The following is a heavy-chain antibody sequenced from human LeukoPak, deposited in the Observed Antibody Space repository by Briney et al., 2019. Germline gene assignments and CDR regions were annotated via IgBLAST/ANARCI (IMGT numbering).Heavy chain of an antibody. CDR3: ARDPGIVVVIRPLDY. V-gene: IGHV3-30-3*01. Sequence: GGSLRLSCAASGFTFSSYAMHWVRQAPGKGLEWVAVISYDGSNKYYADSVKGRFTISKDNSKNTLYLQMNSLRAEDTAVYYCARDPGIVVVIRPLDYWGQGTLVTVSS. J-gene: IGHJ4*02. CDR2: ISYDGSNK. D-gene: IGHD3-22*01. CDR1: GFTFSSYA.